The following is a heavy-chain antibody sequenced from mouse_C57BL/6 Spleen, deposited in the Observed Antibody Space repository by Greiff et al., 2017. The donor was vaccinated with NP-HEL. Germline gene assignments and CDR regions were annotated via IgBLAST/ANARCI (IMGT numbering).Heavy chain of an antibody. CDR2: INPNNGGT. J-gene: IGHJ2*01. D-gene: IGHD2-1*01. V-gene: IGHV1-26*01. Sequence: EVQLQQSGPELVKPGASVKISCKASGYTFTDYYMNWVKQSHGKSLEWIGDINPNNGGTSYNQKFKGKATLTVDKSSSTAYMELRSLTSEDSAVYYCVRGGKPHYFDYWGQGTTLTVSS. CDR1: GYTFTDYY. CDR3: VRGGKPHYFDY.